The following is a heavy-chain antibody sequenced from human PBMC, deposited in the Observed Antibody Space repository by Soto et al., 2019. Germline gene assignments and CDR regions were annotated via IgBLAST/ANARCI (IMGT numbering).Heavy chain of an antibody. V-gene: IGHV3-23*01. D-gene: IGHD3-10*01. Sequence: GGSLRLSCAASGFTFSNYAMSWVRQAPGKGLEWVSAVSGSGAITNYADSVKGRFTISRDNSKNTLYLQMNSLRAEDTAVYYCAKDSGSGSGRSHIRGVDYWGQGTLVTVSS. CDR2: VSGSGAIT. J-gene: IGHJ4*02. CDR1: GFTFSNYA. CDR3: AKDSGSGSGRSHIRGVDY.